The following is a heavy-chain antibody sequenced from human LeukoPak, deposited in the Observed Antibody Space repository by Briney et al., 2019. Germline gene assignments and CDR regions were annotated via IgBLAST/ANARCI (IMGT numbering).Heavy chain of an antibody. D-gene: IGHD3-10*01. Sequence: ASVKVSCKASGYTFTSYGISWMRQAPGQGLEWMGWISAYNGNTNYAQKLQGRVTMTTDTSTSTAYMELSSLRSEDTAVYYCARDSSPARTYYGSGSSHAFDIWGQGTMVTVSS. CDR1: GYTFTSYG. V-gene: IGHV1-18*01. J-gene: IGHJ3*02. CDR2: ISAYNGNT. CDR3: ARDSSPARTYYGSGSSHAFDI.